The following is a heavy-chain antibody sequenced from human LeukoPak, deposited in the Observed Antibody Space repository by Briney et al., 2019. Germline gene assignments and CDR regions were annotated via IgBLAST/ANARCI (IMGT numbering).Heavy chain of an antibody. Sequence: GGSLRLSCAASGFSFSSYSMNWVRQAPGRGLEWISYISSGSRTIFYAGSVKGRFTISRDNAKNSLYLLMNNLRADDTAVYYCARESITGDRDFDYWGQGTLITVSS. J-gene: IGHJ4*02. CDR1: GFSFSSYS. V-gene: IGHV3-48*01. CDR2: ISSGSRTI. CDR3: ARESITGDRDFDY. D-gene: IGHD7-27*01.